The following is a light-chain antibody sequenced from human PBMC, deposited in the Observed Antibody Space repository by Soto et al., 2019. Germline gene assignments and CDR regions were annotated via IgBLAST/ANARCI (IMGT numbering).Light chain of an antibody. Sequence: DILMTQSPAALSVSPGDRATLSCRASQRVSSNLAWYQQKPGKAPNLLIYGASIRDTGIPARFSGSGSGTEFTLTISSLQSEEFAIYFCQQYNDRPRTFGEGTKVDIK. CDR3: QQYNDRPRT. J-gene: IGKJ4*02. CDR1: QRVSSN. V-gene: IGKV3-15*01. CDR2: GAS.